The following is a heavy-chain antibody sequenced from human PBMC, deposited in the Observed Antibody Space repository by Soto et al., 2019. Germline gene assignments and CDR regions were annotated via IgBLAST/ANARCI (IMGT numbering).Heavy chain of an antibody. CDR2: VNPLLGTA. Sequence: QVQLVQSGAEVKKPGSSVRVSCKISGGSLSNITVSWVRQAPGLGLEWMGRVNPLLGTANYAQKFQGRVTISADRSTNTAYMDMTSLTSDDTAMYYCARLPLDSWGQGTLVTVSS. V-gene: IGHV1-69*08. J-gene: IGHJ4*02. CDR3: ARLPLDS. CDR1: GGSLSNIT.